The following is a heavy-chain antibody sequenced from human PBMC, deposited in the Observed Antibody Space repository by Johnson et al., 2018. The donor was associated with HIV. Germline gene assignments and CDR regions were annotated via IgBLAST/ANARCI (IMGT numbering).Heavy chain of an antibody. J-gene: IGHJ3*02. V-gene: IGHV3-30*18. CDR3: AKDLNVGELFFPTHDAFDI. CDR1: GLSFSNFG. CDR2: ISYDGSNK. D-gene: IGHD3-10*01. Sequence: QMQLVESGGGVVQPGKSLTLSCVGSGLSFSNFGIHLVRQAPGKGPEWVAVISYDGSNKYYADSVKGRFTISRDNSKNTLYLQMNSLRAEDTAIYYCAKDLNVGELFFPTHDAFDIWGRGTMVTVSS.